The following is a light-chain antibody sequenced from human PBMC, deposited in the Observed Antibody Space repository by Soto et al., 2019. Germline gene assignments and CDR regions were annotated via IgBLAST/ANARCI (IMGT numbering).Light chain of an antibody. V-gene: IGLV2-23*01. Sequence: QSVLTQPASVPGSPGQSVTISGTGTSSDVGSYNLVSWYQQHPGKAPKLMIYEGSKRPSGVSNRFSGSKSGNTASLTISGLQAEDEADYYCCSYAGSSLYVFGTGTKVTV. CDR3: CSYAGSSLYV. CDR2: EGS. J-gene: IGLJ1*01. CDR1: SSDVGSYNL.